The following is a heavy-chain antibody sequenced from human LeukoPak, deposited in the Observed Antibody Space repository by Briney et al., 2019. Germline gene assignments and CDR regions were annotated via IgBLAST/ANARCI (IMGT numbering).Heavy chain of an antibody. V-gene: IGHV3-38-3*01. CDR2: ISGGST. Sequence: GSLRLSCAASGFTVSSNEMSWVRQAPGKGLEWVSSISGGSTYYADSRKGRFTISRDNSKNPLHLQMNSLRAEDTAVYYCKKNRDQMYYYDSSGYYPDDYWGQGTLVTVSS. J-gene: IGHJ4*02. D-gene: IGHD3-22*01. CDR3: KKNRDQMYYYDSSGYYPDDY. CDR1: GFTVSSNE.